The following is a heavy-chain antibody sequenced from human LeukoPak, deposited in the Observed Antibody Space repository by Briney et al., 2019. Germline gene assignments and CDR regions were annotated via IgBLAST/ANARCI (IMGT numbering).Heavy chain of an antibody. CDR3: ATGLWFGNYLDV. J-gene: IGHJ6*04. CDR2: FHPEDGET. V-gene: IGHV1-24*01. CDR1: GYTVTELS. D-gene: IGHD3-10*01. Sequence: GSSVKVSCKVSGYTVTELSMHWVRQSPGKGLEWMGGFHPEDGETIYAQKFQGRVTMTEDTSTDTAYMELSSLRSEDTAVCYCATGLWFGNYLDVWGKGTTVTISS.